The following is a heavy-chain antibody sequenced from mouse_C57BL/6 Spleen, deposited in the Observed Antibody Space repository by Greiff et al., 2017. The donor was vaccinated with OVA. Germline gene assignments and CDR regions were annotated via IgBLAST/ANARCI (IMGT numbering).Heavy chain of an antibody. J-gene: IGHJ2*01. V-gene: IGHV5-9-1*02. CDR3: TRDEGFDY. CDR2: ICSGGDYI. Sequence: VVESGEGLVKPGGSLKLSCAASGFPFRSYVMSWVRQTPEKRLEWVGYICSGGDYIYYADTVKGRFTISRDNARNPLYLQMTSLKSEDTAMYYCTRDEGFDYWGQGTTLTVSS. CDR1: GFPFRSYV.